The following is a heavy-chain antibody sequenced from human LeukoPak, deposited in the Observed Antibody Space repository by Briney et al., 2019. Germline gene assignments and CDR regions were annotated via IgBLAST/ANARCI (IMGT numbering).Heavy chain of an antibody. CDR2: VGGNGGST. CDR1: GFTFSSYG. CDR3: AKGYSGSYRSYFDY. Sequence: PGGSLRLSCAASGFTFSSYGMHWVRQAPGKGLEWVSTVGGNGGSTYYADSVKGRFTISRDNPKNTLYLQMNTLRAEDTAVYYCAKGYSGSYRSYFDYWGQGSLVTVSS. J-gene: IGHJ4*02. D-gene: IGHD1-26*01. V-gene: IGHV3-23*01.